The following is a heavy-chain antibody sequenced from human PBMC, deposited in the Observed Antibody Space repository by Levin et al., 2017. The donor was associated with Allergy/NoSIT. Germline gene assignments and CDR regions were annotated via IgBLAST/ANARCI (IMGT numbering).Heavy chain of an antibody. CDR3: ATTYSSSWDAWYFDY. CDR2: FDPEDGET. Sequence: ASVKVSCKVSGYTLTELSMHWVRQAPGKGLEWMGGFDPEDGETIYAQKFQGRVTMTEDTSTDTAYMELSSLRSEDTAVYYCATTYSSSWDAWYFDYWGQGTLVTVSS. J-gene: IGHJ4*02. V-gene: IGHV1-24*01. D-gene: IGHD6-13*01. CDR1: GYTLTELS.